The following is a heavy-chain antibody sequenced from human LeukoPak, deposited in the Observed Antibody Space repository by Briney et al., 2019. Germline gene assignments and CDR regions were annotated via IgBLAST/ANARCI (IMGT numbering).Heavy chain of an antibody. Sequence: GGSLRLSCAASGFTFSSYGMSWVRQAPGKGLEWVSAISGSGGSTYYADSVKGRFTISRDNSKNTLYLQMNSLRAEDTAVYYCARDIKISSGWYRPLGYWGQGTLVTVSS. D-gene: IGHD6-19*01. CDR2: ISGSGGST. CDR1: GFTFSSYG. V-gene: IGHV3-23*01. J-gene: IGHJ4*02. CDR3: ARDIKISSGWYRPLGY.